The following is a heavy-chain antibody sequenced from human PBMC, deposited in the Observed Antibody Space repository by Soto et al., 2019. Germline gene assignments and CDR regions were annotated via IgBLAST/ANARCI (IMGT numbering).Heavy chain of an antibody. CDR3: VRANYFDY. V-gene: IGHV4-59*01. Sequence: PSETLSLTCAVYGGSFSGYYWSWIRQAPGKRLEWIGDIYYNGRTNYNPSVKSRVTLSVDTSKNLFSLKLTSVTAADTAVYYCVRANYFDYWGQGTLVTVSS. CDR2: IYYNGRT. J-gene: IGHJ4*02. CDR1: GGSFSGYY.